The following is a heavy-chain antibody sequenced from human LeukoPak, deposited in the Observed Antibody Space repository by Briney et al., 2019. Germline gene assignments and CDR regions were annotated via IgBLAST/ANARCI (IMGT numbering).Heavy chain of an antibody. D-gene: IGHD2-2*01. CDR2: ISGGSNYI. CDR1: GFTFSTYS. J-gene: IGHJ4*02. Sequence: PGGSLRLSCAASGFTFSTYSMNWVRQAPGKGLEWVSSISGGSNYIYCADSVKGRFTISRDNAKNSLYLQMNSLRAEDTAVYYCARRYCTSTNCYAFDSWGQGTLVTVSS. CDR3: ARRYCTSTNCYAFDS. V-gene: IGHV3-21*01.